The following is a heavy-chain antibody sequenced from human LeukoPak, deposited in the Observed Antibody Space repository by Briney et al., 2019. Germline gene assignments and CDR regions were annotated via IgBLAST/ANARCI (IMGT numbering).Heavy chain of an antibody. D-gene: IGHD3-10*01. CDR3: ARSDGYGLVDI. CDR1: GGSFSGYY. Sequence: SETLSLTCAVYGGSFSGYYWGWIRQPPGKGLEWIGEINHSGSTNYNPSLKSRVTISVDTSKNQFSLKLSSVTAADTAVYYCARSDGYGLVDIWGQGTMVTVSS. J-gene: IGHJ3*02. V-gene: IGHV4-34*01. CDR2: INHSGST.